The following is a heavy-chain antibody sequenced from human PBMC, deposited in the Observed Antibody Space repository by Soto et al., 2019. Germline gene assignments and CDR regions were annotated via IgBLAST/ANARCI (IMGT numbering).Heavy chain of an antibody. D-gene: IGHD2-21*01. CDR1: GYTFTGYY. CDR2: INPNSGGT. Sequence: ASVKVSCKASGYTFTGYYMHWVRQAPGQGLEWMGWINPNSGGTNYAQKFQGWVTMTRDTSISTAYMELSKLRSDDTAVYYCARQTYCGGDCYLGDAFDIWGQGTMVTVSS. V-gene: IGHV1-2*04. J-gene: IGHJ3*02. CDR3: ARQTYCGGDCYLGDAFDI.